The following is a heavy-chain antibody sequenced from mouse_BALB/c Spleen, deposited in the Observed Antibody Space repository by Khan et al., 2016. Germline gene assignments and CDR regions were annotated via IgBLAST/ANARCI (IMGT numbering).Heavy chain of an antibody. J-gene: IGHJ4*01. Sequence: VQLKESGPGLVKPSQSLSLTCTVTGYSVSSDFAWNWIRQFPGNKLEWLGYITYSGSISYNPSLKSRISITRDTSKNQFFLLLNSVTTEDTATYYCARGNYWYPLDYWGQGTSVTVSS. CDR1: GYSVSSDFA. D-gene: IGHD2-14*01. CDR3: ARGNYWYPLDY. V-gene: IGHV3-2*02. CDR2: ITYSGSI.